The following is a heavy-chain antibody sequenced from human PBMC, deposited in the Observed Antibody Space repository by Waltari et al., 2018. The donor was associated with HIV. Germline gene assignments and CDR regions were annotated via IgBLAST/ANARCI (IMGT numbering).Heavy chain of an antibody. D-gene: IGHD2-15*01. CDR3: ARAACRGGSCRLFDY. Sequence: QVQLVQSGAEVKKPGASVKVSCKASGYTFISYYMHWVRQAPGQGLEWIGKINPSGKRTSYVQKFQGRLTMTRDTSTSTVYLELSSLRSEDTAVYYCARAACRGGSCRLFDYWGQGTLVTVSS. CDR1: GYTFISYY. J-gene: IGHJ4*02. CDR2: INPSGKRT. V-gene: IGHV1-46*01.